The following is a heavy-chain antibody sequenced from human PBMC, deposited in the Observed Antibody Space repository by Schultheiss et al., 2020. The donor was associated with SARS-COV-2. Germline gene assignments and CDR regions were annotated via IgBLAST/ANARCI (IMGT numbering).Heavy chain of an antibody. CDR1: GFTVSSNY. V-gene: IGHV3-53*04. Sequence: GGSLRLSCAASGFTVSSNYMSWVRQAPGKGLEWVSVIYSGGSTYYADSVKGRFTISRHNSKNTLYLQMNSLRAEDTAVYYCARRGYSYGYKSSYYYYMDVWGKGTTVTV. CDR2: IYSGGST. J-gene: IGHJ6*03. D-gene: IGHD5-18*01. CDR3: ARRGYSYGYKSSYYYYMDV.